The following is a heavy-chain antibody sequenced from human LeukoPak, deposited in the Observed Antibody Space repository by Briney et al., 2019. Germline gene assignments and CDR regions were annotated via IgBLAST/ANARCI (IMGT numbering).Heavy chain of an antibody. V-gene: IGHV1-69*05. Sequence: SVKVSCKASGGTFSSYAISWVRQAPGQGLEWMGGVIPIFGTANYAQKFQGRVTITTDESTSTAYMELSSLRSEDTAVYYCAGGEMATSTHVSLDYWGQGTLVTVSS. CDR3: AGGEMATSTHVSLDY. CDR2: VIPIFGTA. CDR1: GGTFSSYA. D-gene: IGHD5-24*01. J-gene: IGHJ4*02.